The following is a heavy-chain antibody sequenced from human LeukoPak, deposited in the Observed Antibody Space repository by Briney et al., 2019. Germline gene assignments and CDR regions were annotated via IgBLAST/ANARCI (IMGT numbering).Heavy chain of an antibody. D-gene: IGHD3-22*01. CDR1: GGSISSYY. CDR2: TYYSGST. J-gene: IGHJ3*02. V-gene: IGHV4-59*01. CDR3: ARATYYDSSGYYFNAFDI. Sequence: PSETLSLTCTVSGGSISSYYWSWIRQPPGKGLEWIGYTYYSGSTNYNPSLKSRVTISVDTSKNQFSLKLSSVTAADTAVYYCARATYYDSSGYYFNAFDIWGQGTMVTVSS.